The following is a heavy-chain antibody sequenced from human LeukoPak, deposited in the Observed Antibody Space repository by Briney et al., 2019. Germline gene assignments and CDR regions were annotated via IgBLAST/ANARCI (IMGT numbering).Heavy chain of an antibody. Sequence: SVKVSCKASGGTFSSYAISWVRQAPGQGLECMGGIIPIFGTANYAQKFQGRVTITADKSTSTAYMELSSLRSEDTAVYYCASCGGSCYYYYYYYMDVWGKGTTVTVSS. V-gene: IGHV1-69*06. D-gene: IGHD2-15*01. CDR1: GGTFSSYA. CDR3: ASCGGSCYYYYYYYMDV. CDR2: IIPIFGTA. J-gene: IGHJ6*03.